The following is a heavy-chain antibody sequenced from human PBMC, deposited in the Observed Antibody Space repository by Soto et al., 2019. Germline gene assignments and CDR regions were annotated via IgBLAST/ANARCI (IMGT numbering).Heavy chain of an antibody. D-gene: IGHD6-13*01. J-gene: IGHJ4*02. CDR3: ARLPGRGSSYSRNDY. V-gene: IGHV4-34*01. CDR2: INHSGGT. CDR1: GGSFSGYY. Sequence: SETLSLTCAVYGGSFSGYYWSWIRQPPGKGLEWIGEINHSGGTNYNPSLKSRVTISVDTSKNQFSLKLSSVTAADTAVYYCARLPGRGSSYSRNDYWGQGTLGTV.